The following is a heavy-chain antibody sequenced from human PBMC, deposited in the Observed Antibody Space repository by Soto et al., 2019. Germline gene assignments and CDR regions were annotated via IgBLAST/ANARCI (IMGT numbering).Heavy chain of an antibody. V-gene: IGHV3-23*01. CDR3: TRILWSSRRDALDI. Sequence: DVQLLESGGDLVQPGGSLRLSCIASGFTFRSHAMAWVRHAPGDDLQWVSAIGTSGTPTLYADSVKSRFSISRDDSRNTVSLQLNSLGVEDTATYYCTRILWSSRRDALDIWGQGTTVTVSS. D-gene: IGHD2-21*01. CDR1: GFTFRSHA. CDR2: IGTSGTPT. J-gene: IGHJ6*02.